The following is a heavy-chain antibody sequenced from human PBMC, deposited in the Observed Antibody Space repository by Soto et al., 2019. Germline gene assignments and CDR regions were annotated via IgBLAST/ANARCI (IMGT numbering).Heavy chain of an antibody. D-gene: IGHD1-7*01. CDR3: ARRIAGTKWFWFDP. V-gene: IGHV4-34*01. CDR1: GGSFRGYY. J-gene: IGHJ5*02. CDR2: INHRGST. Sequence: QVQLQQWGAGLLKPSETLSLTCAVYGGSFRGYYWSWIRQPPGKGLAWIGEINHRGSTNYNPSLQIRVNISVPTSKNHFSPKPSSVTAADTAVYYCARRIAGTKWFWFDPWGQGTLVAVSS.